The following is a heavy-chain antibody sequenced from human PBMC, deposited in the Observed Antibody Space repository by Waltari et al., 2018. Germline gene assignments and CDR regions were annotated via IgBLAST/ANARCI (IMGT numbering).Heavy chain of an antibody. Sequence: QVQLVQSGAAVKKPGSSVKVSCKASGGTFSSYAISWVRKAPGQGLEWMGGIIPIFGTANYAQKFQGRVTITADESTSTAYMELSSLRSEDTAVYYCARGRYAVEYYYYGMDVWGQGTTVTVSS. D-gene: IGHD3-9*01. CDR2: IIPIFGTA. V-gene: IGHV1-69*01. CDR3: ARGRYAVEYYYYGMDV. CDR1: GGTFSSYA. J-gene: IGHJ6*02.